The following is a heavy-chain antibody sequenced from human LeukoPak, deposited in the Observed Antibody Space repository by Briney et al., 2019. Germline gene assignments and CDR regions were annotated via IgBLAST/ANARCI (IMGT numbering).Heavy chain of an antibody. Sequence: LEWXGRIYNSGNTNYSPSLESRVTMSADTSKNQFSLKLSSVTAADTAVYYCARGTFDSSGYYLFDSWGQGTLVTVSS. V-gene: IGHV4-4*07. CDR3: ARGTFDSSGYYLFDS. CDR2: IYNSGNT. J-gene: IGHJ4*02. D-gene: IGHD3-22*01.